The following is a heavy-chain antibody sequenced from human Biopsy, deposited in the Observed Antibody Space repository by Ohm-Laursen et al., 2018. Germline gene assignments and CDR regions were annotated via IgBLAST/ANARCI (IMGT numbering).Heavy chain of an antibody. CDR3: ARMPHFDY. CDR2: ISYTGGI. CDR1: VGSISCYH. Sequence: DTLSLTCTVSVGSISCYHWSWIRQSPGKGLEWLAYISYTGGITSNPLLNGRATMSLDTSKNQFSLRLIYVTASDTAVYFCARMPHFDYWGQGILVTVSS. V-gene: IGHV4-59*07. D-gene: IGHD2-2*01. J-gene: IGHJ4*02.